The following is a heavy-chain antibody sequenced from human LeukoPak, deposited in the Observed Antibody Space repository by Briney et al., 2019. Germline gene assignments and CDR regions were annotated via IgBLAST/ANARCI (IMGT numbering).Heavy chain of an antibody. CDR3: ARDRFDSSGYYYLDYFDY. CDR1: GGSISSYY. J-gene: IGHJ4*02. D-gene: IGHD3-22*01. V-gene: IGHV4-4*07. Sequence: PSETLSLTCTVSGGSISSYYWSWIRQPAGKGLEWIGRIYTSGSTNYNPSLKSRVTMSVDTSKNQFSLKLSSVTAADTAVYYCARDRFDSSGYYYLDYFDYWGQGTLVTVSS. CDR2: IYTSGST.